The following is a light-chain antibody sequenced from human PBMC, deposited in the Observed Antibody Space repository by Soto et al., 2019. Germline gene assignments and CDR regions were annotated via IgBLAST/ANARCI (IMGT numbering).Light chain of an antibody. J-gene: IGLJ3*02. V-gene: IGLV2-11*01. CDR2: DVT. CDR3: SSYAGNYTVV. Sequence: QSVLTQPRSVSGAPGLSVTISCTGTGSDVGAYNYVSWYQQHPGKAPKLMIYDVTKWPSGVPDRFSGSKSGNTASLTISGLQAEDEADYYCSSYAGNYTVVFGGGTKLTVL. CDR1: GSDVGAYNY.